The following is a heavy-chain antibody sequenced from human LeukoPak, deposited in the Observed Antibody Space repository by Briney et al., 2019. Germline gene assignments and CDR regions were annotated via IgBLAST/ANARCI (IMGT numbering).Heavy chain of an antibody. V-gene: IGHV3-23*01. CDR1: GFTFSSYA. J-gene: IGHJ6*02. CDR3: ADRPVLAYCGGDCYPSYYYGMDV. Sequence: GGSLRLSCAASGFTFSSYAMSWVRQAPGKGLEWVSAISGSGGSTYYADPVKGRFTIARDNSKNTLYLQMNSLRAEDTTVYDCADRPVLAYCGGDCYPSYYYGMDVWGQGTTATVSS. D-gene: IGHD2-21*02. CDR2: ISGSGGST.